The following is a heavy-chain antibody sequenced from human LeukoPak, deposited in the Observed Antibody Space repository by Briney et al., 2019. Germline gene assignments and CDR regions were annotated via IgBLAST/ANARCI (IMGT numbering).Heavy chain of an antibody. J-gene: IGHJ4*02. CDR3: TRGRRLDHGPTAPSEY. D-gene: IGHD4-17*01. CDR1: GYIFTDYY. CDR2: TNPNSGGT. Sequence: ASVKVSCKASGYIFTDYYMHWVRQAPGQGLEWMGWTNPNSGGTDYAQKFQGRITMTRDTSISTVFMQLSSLKSDDTAIYYCTRGRRLDHGPTAPSEYWGQGTLVTVSS. V-gene: IGHV1-2*02.